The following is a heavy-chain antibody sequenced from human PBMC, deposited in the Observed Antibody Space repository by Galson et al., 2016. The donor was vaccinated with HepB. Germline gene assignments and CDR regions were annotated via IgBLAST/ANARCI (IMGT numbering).Heavy chain of an antibody. V-gene: IGHV3-23*01. CDR3: AKAGNIADFWGSYSPAYLDY. D-gene: IGHD3-3*01. CDR1: GFTFSNYG. CDR2: VGGSGYRT. J-gene: IGHJ4*02. Sequence: SLRLSCAASGFTFSNYGMNWVRQAPGKGLEWVSAVGGSGYRTYYAESVRGRFTISRDNSKNIVHLQMNSLRAEDTAVYYCAKAGNIADFWGSYSPAYLDYWGQGARVIVSS.